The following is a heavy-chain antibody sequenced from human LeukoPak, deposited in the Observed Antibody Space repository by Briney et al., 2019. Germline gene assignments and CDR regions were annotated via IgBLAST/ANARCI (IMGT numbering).Heavy chain of an antibody. V-gene: IGHV1-18*01. CDR2: ISAYNANT. CDR3: ARDRERWFGELLLDYFDY. CDR1: GYTFTSFG. Sequence: ASVKVSRKASGYTFTSFGISWVRQAPGQGLEWMGWISAYNANTNYAQKLQGRVTMTTDTSTSTAYMELRSLRSDDTAVYYCARDRERWFGELLLDYFDYWGQGALVTVSS. J-gene: IGHJ4*02. D-gene: IGHD3-10*01.